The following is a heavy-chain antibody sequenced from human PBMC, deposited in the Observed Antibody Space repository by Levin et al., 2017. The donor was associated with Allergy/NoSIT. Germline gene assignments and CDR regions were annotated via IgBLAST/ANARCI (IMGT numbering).Heavy chain of an antibody. Sequence: NASETLSLTCKVSGGSISSGSYYWSWIRQPAAKGLEWIGRIYSSGSANYNPSLKSRVTISVDTSKNQFSLKLSSVTAADTAVYYCARAEVGLEHWGQGTLVTVSS. V-gene: IGHV4-61*02. CDR2: IYSSGSA. CDR1: GGSISSGSYY. J-gene: IGHJ4*02. D-gene: IGHD1-1*01. CDR3: ARAEVGLEH.